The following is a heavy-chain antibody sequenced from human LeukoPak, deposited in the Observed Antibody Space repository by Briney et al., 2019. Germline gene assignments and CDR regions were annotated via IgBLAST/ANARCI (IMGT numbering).Heavy chain of an antibody. CDR3: AREPLTSTGSFDL. V-gene: IGHV3-21*01. D-gene: IGHD1-14*01. CDR1: GFTFSSYS. Sequence: GGSLRLSCAASGFTFSSYSMNWVRQAPGKGLEWVSSISSSSSYIYYADSVKGRFTISRDNAKNSLYLQMNSLRAEDTAVYYCAREPLTSTGSFDLWGRGTLVTVSS. J-gene: IGHJ2*01. CDR2: ISSSSSYI.